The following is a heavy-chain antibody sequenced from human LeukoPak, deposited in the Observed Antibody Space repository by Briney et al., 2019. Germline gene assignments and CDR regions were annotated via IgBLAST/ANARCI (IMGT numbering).Heavy chain of an antibody. CDR3: ARGRGSTSRY. D-gene: IGHD5-12*01. CDR1: GYTFTSYG. Sequence: ASVKVSCKASGYTFTSYGITWVRQAPGQGLEWMGWISTYNGNTNYAQNLQGRVTMATDTSTSTAYMELRSLRSDDTAVYYCARGRGSTSRYWGQGTLVTVSS. CDR2: ISTYNGNT. V-gene: IGHV1-18*01. J-gene: IGHJ4*02.